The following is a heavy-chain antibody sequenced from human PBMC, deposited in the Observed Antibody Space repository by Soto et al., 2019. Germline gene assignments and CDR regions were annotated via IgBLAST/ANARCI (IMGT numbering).Heavy chain of an antibody. J-gene: IGHJ4*02. V-gene: IGHV3-23*01. CDR3: AKVKTWTYLDY. D-gene: IGHD5-12*01. CDR2: ISGSGDTT. Sequence: GGSLRLSCAASGFTFSSCAMTWVRQAPGRGLEWVSSISGSGDTTYYADSVKGRFTISRDNSKNTLYLQMNSLRAEDTAVYYCAKVKTWTYLDYWGQGTVVTASS. CDR1: GFTFSSCA.